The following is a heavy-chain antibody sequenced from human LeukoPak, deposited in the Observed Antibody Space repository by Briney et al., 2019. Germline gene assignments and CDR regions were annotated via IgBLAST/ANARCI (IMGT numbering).Heavy chain of an antibody. CDR1: GYTFTSYG. CDR2: ISAYNGNT. D-gene: IGHD3-3*01. CDR3: ARTQYYDFWSGYYPPYYFDY. V-gene: IGHV1-18*01. J-gene: IGHJ4*02. Sequence: XSVTVSCKASGYTFTSYGISWVRQAPGQGLEWMGWISAYNGNTNYAQKLQGRVTMTTDTSTSTAYMELRSLRSDDTAVYYCARTQYYDFWSGYYPPYYFDYWGQGTLVTVSS.